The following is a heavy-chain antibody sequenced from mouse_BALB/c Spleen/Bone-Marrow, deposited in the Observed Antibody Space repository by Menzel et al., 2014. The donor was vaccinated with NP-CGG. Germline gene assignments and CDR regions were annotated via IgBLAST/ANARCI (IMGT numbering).Heavy chain of an antibody. D-gene: IGHD1-1*01. CDR2: IAPGSGST. J-gene: IGHJ4*01. Sequence: DLVKPGASVKLSCKASGYTLTSYWINWIKQRPGQGLEWIGRIAPGSGSTYYDEMFKGKATLTVDTSSSTAYIQLSSLSSEDSAVYFCARSYYGRAMDYWGQGTSVTVSS. V-gene: IGHV1S41*01. CDR1: GYTLTSYW. CDR3: ARSYYGRAMDY.